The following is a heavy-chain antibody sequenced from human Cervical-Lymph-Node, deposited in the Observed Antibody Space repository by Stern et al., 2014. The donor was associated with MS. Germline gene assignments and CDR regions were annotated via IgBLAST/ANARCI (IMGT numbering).Heavy chain of an antibody. V-gene: IGHV1-69*01. CDR3: ARDNDDNGMDV. Sequence: MQLVESGADVKKPGSSVKVSCTASGDTFINFGISWVRQAPGQGLEWMGGFIPLFGTTEYAQKFQGRVPISADESATTVYMELSGLRSEDTAVYYCARDNDDNGMDVWGQGTTVTVTS. D-gene: IGHD1-1*01. CDR2: FIPLFGTT. CDR1: GDTFINFG. J-gene: IGHJ6*02.